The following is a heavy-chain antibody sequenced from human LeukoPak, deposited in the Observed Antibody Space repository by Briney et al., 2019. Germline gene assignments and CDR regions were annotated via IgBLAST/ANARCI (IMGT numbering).Heavy chain of an antibody. CDR1: GFYFRDHW. D-gene: IGHD6-19*01. Sequence: GGSLRLSCAASGFYFRDHWMDWVRQAPGKGLEWVGHIKTDGSETYYLDSLKGRISISRGNTNNALYLQMNSLRVEDTAIYYCVKNDGWFHLAQWGQGTLVTVSS. CDR2: IKTDGSET. J-gene: IGHJ4*02. CDR3: VKNDGWFHLAQ. V-gene: IGHV3-7*03.